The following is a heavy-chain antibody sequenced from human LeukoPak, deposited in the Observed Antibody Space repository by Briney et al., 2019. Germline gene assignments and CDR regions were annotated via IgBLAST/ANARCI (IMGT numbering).Heavy chain of an antibody. J-gene: IGHJ6*03. CDR2: IDKIGVGT. CDR3: ARGTTVTSANYMDV. D-gene: IGHD4-11*01. V-gene: IGHV3-21*01. CDR1: GFTFSSFA. Sequence: AGGSLRLSCAASGFTFSSFAMSWIRQAPGKGLEWVSSIDKIGVGTYYADSVKGRFTISRDNAKNSLSLQMNSLRAEDTAVYYCARGTTVTSANYMDVWGKGTTVTVSS.